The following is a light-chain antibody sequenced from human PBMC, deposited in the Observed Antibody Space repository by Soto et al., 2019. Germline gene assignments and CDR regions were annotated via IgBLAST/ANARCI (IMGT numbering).Light chain of an antibody. Sequence: QSVLTQPPSVSGAPGQRVTISCTGSSSNIGAGYDVHWYQQLPGTAPKVLIYRNTNRPSGVPDRFSGSKSGTSVSLAITGLQAEDEADYYCQSYDSSLSGWVFGGGTKRTVL. J-gene: IGLJ3*02. V-gene: IGLV1-40*01. CDR3: QSYDSSLSGWV. CDR1: SSNIGAGYD. CDR2: RNT.